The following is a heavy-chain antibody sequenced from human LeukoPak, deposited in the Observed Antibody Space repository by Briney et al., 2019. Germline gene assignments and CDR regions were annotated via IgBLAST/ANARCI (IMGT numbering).Heavy chain of an antibody. J-gene: IGHJ4*02. V-gene: IGHV3-74*01. CDR3: ARGHSTGCFDY. CDR1: GFAFSSYW. CDR2: INSGGSDS. Sequence: GGSLKLSCAASGFAFSSYWIHWVRQAPGKGLVWVSRINSGGSDSIYADSVKGRFTISRDNAQNTVYLQMNSLRAEDTAIYYCARGHSTGCFDYWGQGTLVTVSS. D-gene: IGHD1-14*01.